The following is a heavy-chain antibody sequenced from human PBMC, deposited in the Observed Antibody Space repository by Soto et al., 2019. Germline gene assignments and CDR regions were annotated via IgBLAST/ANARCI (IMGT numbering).Heavy chain of an antibody. CDR1: GFTFNSYI. CDR3: ARTQTTKAYMGAY. D-gene: IGHD1-1*01. J-gene: IGHJ4*02. CDR2: ISNDGTNK. Sequence: QEQLVESGGGVVQPGRSLRLSCSASGFTFNSYIMHWVRQAPGKGLEWVAIISNDGTNKYYGDSVKGRFTISRDNSKNTLYLQMNSLRDDDTAVYYCARTQTTKAYMGAYWGQGTLVTVSS. V-gene: IGHV3-30-3*01.